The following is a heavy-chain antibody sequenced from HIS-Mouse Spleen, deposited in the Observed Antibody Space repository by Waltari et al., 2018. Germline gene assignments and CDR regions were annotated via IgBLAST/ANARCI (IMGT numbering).Heavy chain of an antibody. CDR1: GGSISSSSYY. Sequence: QLQLQESGPGLVKPSETLSLTCTVSGGSISSSSYYWGWIRQPPGKGLEWIGSIYYSGSTYYTPSLKSRVTRSVDTSKNQFSLKLGSVTAADTAVYYCARAPAYDFWSGSRGYFDYWGQGTLVTVSS. J-gene: IGHJ4*02. CDR3: ARAPAYDFWSGSRGYFDY. D-gene: IGHD3-3*01. V-gene: IGHV4-39*07. CDR2: IYYSGST.